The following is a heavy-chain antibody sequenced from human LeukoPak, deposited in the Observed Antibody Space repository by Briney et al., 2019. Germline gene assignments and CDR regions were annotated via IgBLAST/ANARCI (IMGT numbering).Heavy chain of an antibody. CDR3: ARGLSLSGYLDAFDI. CDR2: ISARAGTT. J-gene: IGHJ3*02. Sequence: GGTLRLSCAASGFTFSTYGMSWVRQAPGKGREGGSAISARAGTTYYADSVKGLCTSARHNPKNTVDLQMNSLRVEDTAVYFCARGLSLSGYLDAFDIWGQGTMVTVSS. CDR1: GFTFSTYG. V-gene: IGHV3-23*01. D-gene: IGHD3-22*01.